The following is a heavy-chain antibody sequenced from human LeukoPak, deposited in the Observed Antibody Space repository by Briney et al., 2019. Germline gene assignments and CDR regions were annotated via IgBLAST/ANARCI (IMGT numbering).Heavy chain of an antibody. V-gene: IGHV4-59*12. J-gene: IGHJ4*02. CDR2: IYYSGST. CDR3: AREAAGMTK. D-gene: IGHD6-13*01. CDR1: GGSISSYY. Sequence: PSETLSLTCTVSGGSISSYYWSWIRQPPGKGLEWIGYIYYSGSTNYNPSLKSRVTISVDTSKNQFSLQLNSVTPEDTAVYYCAREAAGMTKWGQGTLVTVSS.